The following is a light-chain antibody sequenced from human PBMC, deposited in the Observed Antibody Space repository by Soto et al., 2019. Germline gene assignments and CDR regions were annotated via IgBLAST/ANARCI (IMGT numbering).Light chain of an antibody. CDR2: GAS. V-gene: IGKV3-20*01. CDR1: QSVSSSY. CDR3: QQYGRGRWT. J-gene: IGKJ1*01. Sequence: EIVLTQSPGTLSLSPGERATLSCRASQSVSSSYLAWYQQKPGQAPRLLIYGASSRATGIPDRLSGSGSGTDFTLTISRLEPEDFAVYYCQQYGRGRWTLGQGTKVEIK.